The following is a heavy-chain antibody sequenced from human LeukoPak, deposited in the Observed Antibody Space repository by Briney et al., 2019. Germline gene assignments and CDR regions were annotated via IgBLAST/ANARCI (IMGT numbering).Heavy chain of an antibody. Sequence: SETLSLTCVVYGGSFSDYYWNWIRQPPGKGLEWIGEINHSGSTNYSPSLKSRVTISADTSKNQFSLKMSSVTAADTAIYYCARGRGLARLNWFDPWGQGTLVTVSS. D-gene: IGHD3-10*01. CDR2: INHSGST. J-gene: IGHJ5*02. V-gene: IGHV4-34*01. CDR1: GGSFSDYY. CDR3: ARGRGLARLNWFDP.